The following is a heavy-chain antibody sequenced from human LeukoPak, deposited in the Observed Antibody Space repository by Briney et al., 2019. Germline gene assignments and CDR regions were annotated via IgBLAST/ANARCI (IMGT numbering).Heavy chain of an antibody. J-gene: IGHJ4*02. CDR1: GFTFSSYG. Sequence: GGSLRLSCAASGFTFSSYGMHWVRQAPGKGLEWVAVISYDGSNKYYADSVKGRFTISRDNSKNTLYLQMNSLRAEDTAVYYCARASLRGTSPHWGQGTLVTVSS. CDR3: ARASLRGTSPH. D-gene: IGHD5-12*01. CDR2: ISYDGSNK. V-gene: IGHV3-30*03.